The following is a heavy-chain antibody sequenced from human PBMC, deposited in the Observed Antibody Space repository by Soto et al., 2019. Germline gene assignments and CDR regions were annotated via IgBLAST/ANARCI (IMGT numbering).Heavy chain of an antibody. Sequence: PGGSLRLSCAASGFTLSGSAMHWVRQASGKGLEWVGRIRSKANSYATAYAASVKGRFTISRDDSKNTAYLQMNSLKTEDTAVYYCTRRADYDFWSGQREGNDYWGQGTLVTVSS. CDR3: TRRADYDFWSGQREGNDY. J-gene: IGHJ4*02. CDR1: GFTLSGSA. D-gene: IGHD3-3*01. CDR2: IRSKANSYAT. V-gene: IGHV3-73*01.